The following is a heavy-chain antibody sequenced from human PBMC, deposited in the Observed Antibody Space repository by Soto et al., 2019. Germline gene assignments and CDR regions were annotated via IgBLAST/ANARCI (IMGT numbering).Heavy chain of an antibody. J-gene: IGHJ6*02. V-gene: IGHV1-46*01. D-gene: IGHD2-15*01. CDR1: GYTFTSYY. Sequence: QVQLVQSGAEVKKPGASVKVSCKASGYTFTSYYMHWVRQAPGQGLEWMGIINPRGGSTSYAQKCQGGVTMTRDTSTTTGYMELSSLSSEDTAVYYCARDTVVVVAATLLSSYYYYGMDVWGHGTTVTVSS. CDR2: INPRGGST. CDR3: ARDTVVVVAATLLSSYYYYGMDV.